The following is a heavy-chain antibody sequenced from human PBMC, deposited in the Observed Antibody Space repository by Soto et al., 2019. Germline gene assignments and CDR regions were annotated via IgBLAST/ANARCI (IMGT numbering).Heavy chain of an antibody. J-gene: IGHJ4*02. CDR3: ATLRVGFGELLTY. V-gene: IGHV5-10-1*01. CDR1: GYSFTSYW. D-gene: IGHD3-10*01. CDR2: IDPSDSYT. Sequence: EVQLVQSGAEVKKPGESLRISCKGSGYSFTSYWISWVRQMLGKGLEWMGRIDPSDSYTNYSPSFQGHVTISADKSISTAYRQGSSLKASDTAMYYCATLRVGFGELLTYWGQGTLVTVSS.